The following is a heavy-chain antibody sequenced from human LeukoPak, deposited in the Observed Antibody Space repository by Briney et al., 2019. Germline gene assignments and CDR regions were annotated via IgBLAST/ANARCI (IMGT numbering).Heavy chain of an antibody. CDR2: MNPNSGNT. Sequence: ASVKVSCKASGYTFTSHDINWVRQATGQGLEWMGWMNPNSGNTGYAQKFQGRVTMTRNTSISTAYMELSSLRSEDTAVYYCARGGGSHWDVDYWGQGTLVTVSS. CDR1: GYTFTSHD. D-gene: IGHD1-26*01. V-gene: IGHV1-8*01. CDR3: ARGGGSHWDVDY. J-gene: IGHJ4*02.